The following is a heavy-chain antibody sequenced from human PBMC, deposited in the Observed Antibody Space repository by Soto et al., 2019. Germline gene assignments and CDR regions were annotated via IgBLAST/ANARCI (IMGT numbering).Heavy chain of an antibody. CDR1: GFTFSSYN. CDR2: ISSSSSTI. J-gene: IGHJ4*02. D-gene: IGHD1-1*01. Sequence: AGGSLRLSRAAPGFTFSSYNMNWVRQAPGKGLEWVSYISSSSSTIYYADSVKGRFTISRDNAKNSLYLQMNSLRDEDTAVYYCARDFPLSDWNPFDYWGQGTLVTVSS. CDR3: ARDFPLSDWNPFDY. V-gene: IGHV3-48*02.